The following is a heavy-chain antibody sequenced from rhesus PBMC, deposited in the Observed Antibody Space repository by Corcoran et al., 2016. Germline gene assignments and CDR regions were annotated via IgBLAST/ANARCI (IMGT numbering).Heavy chain of an antibody. CDR1: GGSISSNY. J-gene: IGHJ5-1*01. Sequence: QLQLQESGPGLVKPSETLSLTCAVSGGSISSNYWSWIRQPPGKGLEWIGRIYGSTGSPGNHPHLTTRFTISTDPAKNQCSLKLSSVTAAGTAVYYCARGTYDSGYYTGLNRFDVWGPGVLVTVSS. D-gene: IGHD3-28*01. CDR3: ARGTYDSGYYTGLNRFDV. CDR2: IYGSTGSP. V-gene: IGHV4-147*01.